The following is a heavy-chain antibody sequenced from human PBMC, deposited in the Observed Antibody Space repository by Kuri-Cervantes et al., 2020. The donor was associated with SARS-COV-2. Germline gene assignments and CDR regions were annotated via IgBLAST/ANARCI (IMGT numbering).Heavy chain of an antibody. V-gene: IGHV4-59*11. J-gene: IGHJ4*02. Sequence: GSLRLSCTVSGGSISSHYWSWIRQPPGKGLEWIGYVYSSGSTNYSPSLKSRVTMSVDTSKNQFSLKLTSMTAADTAVYYCTRAGYDNSGYYYSFDFWGQGTLVTVSS. D-gene: IGHD3-22*01. CDR1: GGSISSHY. CDR3: TRAGYDNSGYYYSFDF. CDR2: VYSSGST.